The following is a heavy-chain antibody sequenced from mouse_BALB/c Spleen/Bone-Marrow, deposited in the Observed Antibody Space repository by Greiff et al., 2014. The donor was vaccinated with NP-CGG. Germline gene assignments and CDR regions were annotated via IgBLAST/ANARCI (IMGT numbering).Heavy chain of an antibody. D-gene: IGHD1-1*01. CDR1: AFTFSNYW. J-gene: IGHJ4*01. CDR2: IRLKSNNYAT. V-gene: IGHV6-6*02. Sequence: EVQRVESGGGLVQPGGSMKVSRVASAFTFSNYWMNWVRQSPEKGLEWVAEIRLKSNNYATHYAESVKGRFTISRDDSKSSVYLQMNNLRAEDTGIYYCTRWGVGYAMDYWGQGTSVTVSS. CDR3: TRWGVGYAMDY.